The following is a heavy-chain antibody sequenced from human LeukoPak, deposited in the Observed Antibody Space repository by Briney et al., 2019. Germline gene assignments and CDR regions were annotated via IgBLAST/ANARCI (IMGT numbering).Heavy chain of an antibody. V-gene: IGHV3-15*01. CDR2: IRSKADGGTT. CDR1: GFTFSTAY. CDR3: ITHRGTGTLFGS. Sequence: PGGSLRLSCAASGFTFSTAYMSWVRQAPGKGLEWVGRIRSKADGGTTDCAAPVQGRFTISRDDSKNTLHLQMNSLKTEDTAVYYCITHRGTGTLFGSWGQGTLVTVPS. J-gene: IGHJ4*02. D-gene: IGHD1-1*01.